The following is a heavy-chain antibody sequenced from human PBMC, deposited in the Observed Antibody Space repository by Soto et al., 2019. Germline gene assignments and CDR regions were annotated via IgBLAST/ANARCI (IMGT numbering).Heavy chain of an antibody. V-gene: IGHV3-30*18. CDR1: GFTFNSYG. Sequence: QVQLVESGGGVVQPGRSLRLSCAASGFTFNSYGMHWVRQAPGKGLEWVAVISYDGYNKYYADSVKGRFTISRDNSKNTLYLQVHRLGAEDTAEYYCAKDPRGPSKSVWYGMDVWGQGTTVTVSS. J-gene: IGHJ6*02. CDR2: ISYDGYNK. D-gene: IGHD2-15*01. CDR3: AKDPRGPSKSVWYGMDV.